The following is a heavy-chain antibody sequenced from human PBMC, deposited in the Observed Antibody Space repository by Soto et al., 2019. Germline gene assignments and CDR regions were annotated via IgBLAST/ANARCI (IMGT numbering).Heavy chain of an antibody. D-gene: IGHD6-6*01. CDR3: ARDSEYSSSDFDY. CDR2: INPNSGGT. J-gene: IGHJ4*02. Sequence: EASVKVSCKASGYTFTGYYMHWVRQAPGQGLEWMGWINPNSGGTNYAQKFQGRVTMTRDTSISTAYMELSRLRSDDTAVYYCARDSEYSSSDFDYWGQGTLVTVSS. V-gene: IGHV1-2*02. CDR1: GYTFTGYY.